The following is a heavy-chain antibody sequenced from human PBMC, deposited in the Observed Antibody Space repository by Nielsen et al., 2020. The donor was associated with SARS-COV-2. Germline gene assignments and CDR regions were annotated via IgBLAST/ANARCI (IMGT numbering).Heavy chain of an antibody. CDR1: GGSISSVPYY. CDR2: IYYIGGT. V-gene: IGHV4-31*03. J-gene: IGHJ4*02. CDR3: ARETATGFLGTVDS. Sequence: SETLSLTCSVSGGSISSVPYYWTWIRQHPGKGLEWIGYIYYIGGTYYNPSLKSRVNISLDTSKNQFSLQLNSVPAADTAVYFCARETATGFLGTVDSWGQGVLVTVSS. D-gene: IGHD2-21*02.